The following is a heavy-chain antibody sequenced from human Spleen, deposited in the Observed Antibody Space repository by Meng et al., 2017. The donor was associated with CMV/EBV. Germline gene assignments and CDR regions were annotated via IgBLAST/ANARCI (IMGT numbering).Heavy chain of an antibody. CDR3: ARVDRSTVVENYDF. CDR1: GYTFTDYY. CDR2: INPNSGGT. D-gene: IGHD4-23*01. J-gene: IGHJ4*02. Sequence: ASVKVSCKASGYTFTDYYLHWVRQDPGQGLEWLGWINPNSGGTNYAQRFQGRVTLTRDTSISTAYMELSSLRTDDTAVYYCARVDRSTVVENYDFWGQGTLVTVSS. V-gene: IGHV1-2*02.